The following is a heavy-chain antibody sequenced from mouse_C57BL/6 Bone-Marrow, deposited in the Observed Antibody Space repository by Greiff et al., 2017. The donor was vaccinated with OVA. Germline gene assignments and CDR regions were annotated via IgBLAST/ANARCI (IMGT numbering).Heavy chain of an antibody. Sequence: QVQLKQPGAELVRPGSSVKLSCKASGYTFTSYWMHWVKQRPIQGLEWIGNIDPSDSETHYNQKFKDKATLTVDKSSSTAYMQLSSLTSEDSAVYYCARGIRGGWYFDVWGTGTTVTVSS. CDR3: ARGIRGGWYFDV. CDR2: IDPSDSET. CDR1: GYTFTSYW. V-gene: IGHV1-52*01. J-gene: IGHJ1*03.